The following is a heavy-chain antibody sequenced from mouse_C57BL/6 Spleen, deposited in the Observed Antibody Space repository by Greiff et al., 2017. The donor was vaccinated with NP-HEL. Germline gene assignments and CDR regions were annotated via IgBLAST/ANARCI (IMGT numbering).Heavy chain of an antibody. CDR1: GFTFSSYA. V-gene: IGHV5-9-1*02. CDR2: ISSGGDYI. CDR3: TRDSFDYGSRYYAMDY. Sequence: EVQLQQSGEGLVKPGGSLKLSCAASGFTFSSYAVSWVRQTPEKRLEWVAYISSGGDYIYYADTVKGRFTISRDNARNTLYLQMSSLKSEDTAMYYCTRDSFDYGSRYYAMDYWGQGTSVTVSS. D-gene: IGHD1-1*01. J-gene: IGHJ4*01.